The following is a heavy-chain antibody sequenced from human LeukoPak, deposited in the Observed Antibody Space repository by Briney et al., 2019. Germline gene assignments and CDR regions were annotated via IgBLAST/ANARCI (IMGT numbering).Heavy chain of an antibody. V-gene: IGHV4-39*01. Sequence: SETQSLTCTVSGGSIISSSYYWGWIRQPPGKGLEWIGSIYYSGNTYYNPSLKSRVTIFVDTSKNQFSLRLSSVTAADTAVYYCARQGPYSSGWYPQFDYWGQGTLVTVSS. J-gene: IGHJ4*02. CDR1: GGSIISSSYY. CDR2: IYYSGNT. D-gene: IGHD6-19*01. CDR3: ARQGPYSSGWYPQFDY.